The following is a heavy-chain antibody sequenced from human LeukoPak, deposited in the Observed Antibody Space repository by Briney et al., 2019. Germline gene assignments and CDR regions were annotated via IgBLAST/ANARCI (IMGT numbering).Heavy chain of an antibody. CDR1: GGSFSGYY. D-gene: IGHD4-11*01. CDR2: INHSGST. J-gene: IGHJ4*02. Sequence: SETLSLTCAVYGGSFSGYYWSWIRQPPGKGLEWIGEINHSGSTNYNPSLKSRVTISVDTSKNQFSLKLSSVTAADTAVYYCARGRYKLLTSNLYYFDYWGQGTLVTVSS. CDR3: ARGRYKLLTSNLYYFDY. V-gene: IGHV4-34*01.